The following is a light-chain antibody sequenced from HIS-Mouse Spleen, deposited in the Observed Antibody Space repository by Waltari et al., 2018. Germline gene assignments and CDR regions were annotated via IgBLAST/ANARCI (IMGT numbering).Light chain of an antibody. J-gene: IGLJ2*01. CDR3: QAWDSSTVV. CDR2: QDS. CDR1: KLGDKY. V-gene: IGLV3-1*01. Sequence: SYELNQPPSVSVYPGQTASITCSGDKLGDKYACWYQQKPGQSPVLVIYQDSKRPSGIPERFSGSNSGNTATLTISGTQAMDEADYYCQAWDSSTVVFGGGTKLTVL.